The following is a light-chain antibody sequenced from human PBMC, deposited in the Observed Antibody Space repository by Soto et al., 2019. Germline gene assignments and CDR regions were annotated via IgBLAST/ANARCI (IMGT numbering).Light chain of an antibody. V-gene: IGKV3-11*01. CDR3: HQRQSWPRT. Sequence: IVLTQSPATLSSFPGDRVTLSCRASQYINTRLAWYQHRPGQAPRLLIYQTSIRAAGIPARFSASGSGTGFTLTISDVQPEDFALYYCHQRQSWPRTFGQGTKVDI. CDR1: QYINTR. CDR2: QTS. J-gene: IGKJ1*01.